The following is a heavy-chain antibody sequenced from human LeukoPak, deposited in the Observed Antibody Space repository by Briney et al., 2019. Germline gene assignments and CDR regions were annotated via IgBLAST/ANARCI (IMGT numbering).Heavy chain of an antibody. J-gene: IGHJ4*02. V-gene: IGHV1-18*01. CDR3: ARDLRGHSSSWYLPFDY. CDR1: GYTFTSYG. CDR2: ISAYNGNT. Sequence: ASVKVSCKASGYTFTSYGISWVRQAPGQGLEWMGWISAYNGNTNYAQKLQGRVTMTTDTSTSTAYMELRSLRSDDTAVYYCARDLRGHSSSWYLPFDYWGQGTLVTVSS. D-gene: IGHD6-13*01.